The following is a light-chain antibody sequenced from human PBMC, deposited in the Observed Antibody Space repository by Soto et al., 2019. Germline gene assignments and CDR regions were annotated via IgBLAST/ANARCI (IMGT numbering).Light chain of an antibody. CDR2: SDN. Sequence: QSVLTQPPSASGTPGQRVTISCSGSSSNIGSNPVSWYQQLPGTAPKSLIYSDNQRPSGVPDRISGSRSGTSASLAISGLQPEDEAEYYCAAWDDSLRGRVFGGGTKLTVL. CDR1: SSNIGSNP. V-gene: IGLV1-44*01. CDR3: AAWDDSLRGRV. J-gene: IGLJ2*01.